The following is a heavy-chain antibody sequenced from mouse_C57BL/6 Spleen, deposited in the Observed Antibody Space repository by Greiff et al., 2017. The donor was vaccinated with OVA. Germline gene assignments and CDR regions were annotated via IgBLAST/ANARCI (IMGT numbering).Heavy chain of an antibody. CDR1: GFTFTDYY. D-gene: IGHD4-1*01. V-gene: IGHV7-3*01. CDR2: IRNKANGYTT. Sequence: EVQVVESGGGLVQPGGSLSLSCAASGFTFTDYYMSWVRQPPGKALEWLGFIRNKANGYTTEYSASVKGRFTISSDNSQSILYLQMNALRAEDSATYYCARSWDHYFDYWGQGTTLTVSS. CDR3: ARSWDHYFDY. J-gene: IGHJ2*01.